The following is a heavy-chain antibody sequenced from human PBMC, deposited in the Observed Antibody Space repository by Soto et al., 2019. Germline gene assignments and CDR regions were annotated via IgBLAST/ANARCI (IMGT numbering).Heavy chain of an antibody. Sequence: SETLSLTCTVSGGSISSGDYYWSWIRQPPGKGLEWIGYIYYSGSTYYNPSLKGRVTISVDTSKNQFSLKLSSVTAADTAVYYCARRMIVVVKSRGAPTYFDYWGQGTLVTVSS. J-gene: IGHJ4*02. CDR2: IYYSGST. CDR3: ARRMIVVVKSRGAPTYFDY. D-gene: IGHD3-22*01. V-gene: IGHV4-30-4*01. CDR1: GGSISSGDYY.